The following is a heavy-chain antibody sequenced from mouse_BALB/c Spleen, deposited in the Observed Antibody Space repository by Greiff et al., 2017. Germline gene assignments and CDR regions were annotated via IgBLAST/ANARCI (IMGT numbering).Heavy chain of an antibody. V-gene: IGHV5-9-3*01. CDR1: GFTFSSYA. CDR3: ARPTMDY. CDR2: ISSGGSYT. J-gene: IGHJ4*01. Sequence: EVQLVESGGGLVKPGGSLKLSCAASGFTFSSYAMSWVRQTPEKRLEWVATISSGGSYTYYPDSVKGRFTISRDNAKNTLYLQMSSLRSEDTAMYYCARPTMDYWGQGTSVTVPS.